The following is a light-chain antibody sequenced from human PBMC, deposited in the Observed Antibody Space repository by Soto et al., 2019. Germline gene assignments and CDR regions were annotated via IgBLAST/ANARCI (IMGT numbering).Light chain of an antibody. J-gene: IGKJ5*01. CDR2: DAS. V-gene: IGKV1-12*01. Sequence: DIQMTQSPSSVSASVGDRVTITCRASQGISSRLAWYQQKPGKAPNLLIYDASSLQSGVPSRFSGSGSGTDFTLTISSLQPEDFATYYCQQANTFPITFGQGTRLEIK. CDR1: QGISSR. CDR3: QQANTFPIT.